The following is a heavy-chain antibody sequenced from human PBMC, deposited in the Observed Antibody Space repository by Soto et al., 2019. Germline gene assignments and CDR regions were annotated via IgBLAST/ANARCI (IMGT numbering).Heavy chain of an antibody. Sequence: SETLSLTCTVSGGSVSSYYWAWIRQSPGKALEWIGYIDYSGSTKYNPSLKSRVTISVDTSKNQFSLNLSSLTAADTAVYYCARVTVTTYVFDYWGQGTLVTVSS. J-gene: IGHJ4*02. CDR1: GGSVSSYY. V-gene: IGHV4-59*02. CDR2: IDYSGST. CDR3: ARVTVTTYVFDY. D-gene: IGHD4-17*01.